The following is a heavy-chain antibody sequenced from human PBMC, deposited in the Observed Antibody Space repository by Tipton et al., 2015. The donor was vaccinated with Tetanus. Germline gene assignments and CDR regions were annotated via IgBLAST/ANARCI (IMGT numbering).Heavy chain of an antibody. CDR2: IYPGDPDT. Sequence: VQLVQSGGEVKKPGESLKISCKGSGYIFNNYWIGWVRQKPGKGLEWMGIIYPGDPDTRYSPSFQGQVTISGDKSINTAYLQWSSLKASDTSMFYCARAHCTDGVCNFDFWGQGALVTVAS. V-gene: IGHV5-51*01. CDR3: ARAHCTDGVCNFDF. CDR1: GYIFNNYW. D-gene: IGHD2-8*01. J-gene: IGHJ4*02.